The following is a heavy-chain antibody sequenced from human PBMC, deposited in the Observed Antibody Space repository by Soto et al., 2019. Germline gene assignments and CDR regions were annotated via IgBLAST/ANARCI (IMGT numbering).Heavy chain of an antibody. CDR1: GDSVSSNSAA. J-gene: IGHJ4*02. Sequence: PSQTLSLTCAISGDSVSSNSAAWNLIRQSPSRGREWLGRTYHRSKWYNDYAVSVKSRITINPDTSKNQFSLQLNSVTPEDTAVYYCARAESPPRHTIAVAVQFDYWGQGTLVTVSS. V-gene: IGHV6-1*01. CDR3: ARAESPPRHTIAVAVQFDY. D-gene: IGHD6-19*01. CDR2: TYHRSKWYN.